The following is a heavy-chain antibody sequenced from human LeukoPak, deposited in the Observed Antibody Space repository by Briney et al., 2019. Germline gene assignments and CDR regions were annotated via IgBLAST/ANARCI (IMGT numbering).Heavy chain of an antibody. CDR2: ISYEGSNK. J-gene: IGHJ6*02. D-gene: IGHD6-19*01. Sequence: LSGGSLRLSCPASGFTFSSYAMHSVRQAPGKGLEWVAVISYEGSNKYYADSVKGRFTISRDNSKNTLYLQMNSLRAEDTAVYYCARDWLSSGWYRESYPYYYYGMDVWGQGTTVTVSS. V-gene: IGHV3-30-3*01. CDR3: ARDWLSSGWYRESYPYYYYGMDV. CDR1: GFTFSSYA.